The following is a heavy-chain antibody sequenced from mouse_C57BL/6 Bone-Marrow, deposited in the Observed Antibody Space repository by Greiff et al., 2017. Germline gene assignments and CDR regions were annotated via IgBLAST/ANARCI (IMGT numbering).Heavy chain of an antibody. CDR3: ARDRGVTTDWYFDV. CDR2: ISDGGSYT. D-gene: IGHD2-2*01. V-gene: IGHV5-4*01. Sequence: EVKVVESGGGLVKPGGSLKLSCAASGFTFSSYAMSWVRQTPEKRLEWVATISDGGSYTYYPDNVKGRFTISRDNAKNNLYLQMSHLKSEDTAMYCSARDRGVTTDWYFDVWGTGTTVTVSS. J-gene: IGHJ1*03. CDR1: GFTFSSYA.